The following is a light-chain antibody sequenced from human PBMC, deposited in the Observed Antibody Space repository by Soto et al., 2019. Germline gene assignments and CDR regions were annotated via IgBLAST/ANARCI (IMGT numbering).Light chain of an antibody. J-gene: IGKJ1*01. V-gene: IGKV1-5*01. CDR3: QQYSSYSWT. Sequence: DIQMPQSPSTLSASVGDRVTITCRASQSISGWLAWYQQKPGKAPKLLIYDASILESGVPSRFSGSGSGTEFTLTISSLQPDDFATYYCQQYSSYSWTFGQGTKVDI. CDR1: QSISGW. CDR2: DAS.